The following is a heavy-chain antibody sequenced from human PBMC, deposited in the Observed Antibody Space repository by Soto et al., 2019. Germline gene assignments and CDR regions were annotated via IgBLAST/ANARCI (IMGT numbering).Heavy chain of an antibody. CDR2: IYWDDDK. D-gene: IGHD2-15*01. V-gene: IGHV2-5*02. CDR1: GFSLSTSGVG. Sequence: QITLKESGPTLVKPTQTLTLTCTFSGFSLSTSGVGVAWIRQPPGKALEWLALIYWDDDKRYRPSLESRLTITNDTSQNQVVLTMTNIDSVDTATYYCAYLPCSGGSCYWFSFSGMDVWGQGTTVTVSS. CDR3: AYLPCSGGSCYWFSFSGMDV. J-gene: IGHJ6*02.